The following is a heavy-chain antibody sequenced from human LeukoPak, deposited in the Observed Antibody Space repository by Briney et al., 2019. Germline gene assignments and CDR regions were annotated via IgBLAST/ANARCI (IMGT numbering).Heavy chain of an antibody. Sequence: GGSLRLSCAASGFTFSSYGMHWVRQAPEKGLEWVSYISSSGSTIYYADSVKGRFTISRDNAKNSLYLQMNSLRAEDTAVYYCARVRIAAAGTVDYWGQGTLVTVSS. V-gene: IGHV3-48*04. D-gene: IGHD6-13*01. CDR2: ISSSGSTI. CDR3: ARVRIAAAGTVDY. CDR1: GFTFSSYG. J-gene: IGHJ4*02.